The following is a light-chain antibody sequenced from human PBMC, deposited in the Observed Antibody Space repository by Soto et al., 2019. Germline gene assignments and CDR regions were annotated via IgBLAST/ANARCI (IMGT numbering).Light chain of an antibody. Sequence: QSVVTQPPSASGTPGQRVTISCSGSGSNIASNDVNWYQQLPGTAPKLLIYSYNQRPSGVPDRFSGSKSGTSASLAISGLQSEDEADYYCATWDDSLNGWVFGGGTKLTGL. CDR1: GSNIASND. V-gene: IGLV1-44*01. J-gene: IGLJ3*02. CDR2: SYN. CDR3: ATWDDSLNGWV.